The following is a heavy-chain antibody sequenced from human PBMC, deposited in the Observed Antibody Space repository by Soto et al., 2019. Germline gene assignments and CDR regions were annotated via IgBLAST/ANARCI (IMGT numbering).Heavy chain of an antibody. V-gene: IGHV6-1*01. Sequence: PSQTLSLTCAISGDSASGNSAAWNWIRLSPSRGLEWLARTYYRSRWYNDYAVSVRSRITVNADTSKNQFSLQLTSVTPEDTAIYYCAGTTSHHWLYMDVWGRGTTVTVSS. D-gene: IGHD1-1*01. J-gene: IGHJ6*03. CDR2: TYYRSRWYN. CDR1: GDSASGNSAA. CDR3: AGTTSHHWLYMDV.